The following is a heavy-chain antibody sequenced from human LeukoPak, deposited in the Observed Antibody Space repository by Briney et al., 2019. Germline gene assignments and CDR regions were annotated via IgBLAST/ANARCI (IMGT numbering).Heavy chain of an antibody. CDR3: AKDVETVAGYFDY. V-gene: IGHV3-64*01. CDR2: ISSNGGTT. Sequence: PGGSLRLSCAASGFSFDAYTMHWARQAPGKGLEYVSAISSNGGTTYYANSVKGRFTISRDNAKNSLYLQMNSLRAEDTALYYCAKDVETVAGYFDYWGQGTLVTVSS. J-gene: IGHJ4*02. CDR1: GFSFDAYT. D-gene: IGHD5-24*01.